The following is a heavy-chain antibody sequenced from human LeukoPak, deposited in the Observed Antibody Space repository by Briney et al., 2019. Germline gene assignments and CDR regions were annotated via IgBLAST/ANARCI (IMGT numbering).Heavy chain of an antibody. D-gene: IGHD6-6*01. V-gene: IGHV3-23*01. CDR1: GFTFSSYA. Sequence: GGSLRLSCAASGFTFSSYAMSWVRQAPGKGLEWVSAIRASGSSTYYADSVKGRFTISRDNSKNTLYLQMNSLTAEDTAVYYCAKVGGSTIAPRRAIDYWGQGTLVTVSS. CDR3: AKVGGSTIAPRRAIDY. CDR2: IRASGSST. J-gene: IGHJ4*02.